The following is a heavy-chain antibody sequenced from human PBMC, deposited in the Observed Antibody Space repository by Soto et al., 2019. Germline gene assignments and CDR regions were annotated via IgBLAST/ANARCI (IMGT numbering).Heavy chain of an antibody. CDR2: ISGYNSNT. CDR3: GRERQWEPVPY. V-gene: IGHV1-18*01. CDR1: GYSFSNYG. Sequence: ASVKVSCKASGYSFSNYGITWVRQAPGQGLEWMGWISGYNSNTNYAQKFEGRVRTTKDTTRSTAYLEVRSLRFDDTAVYYCGRERQWEPVPYWGQGTPVTVSS. J-gene: IGHJ4*02. D-gene: IGHD1-26*01.